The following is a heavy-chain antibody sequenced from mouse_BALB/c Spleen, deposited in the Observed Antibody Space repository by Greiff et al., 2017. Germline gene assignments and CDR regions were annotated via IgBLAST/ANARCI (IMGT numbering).Heavy chain of an antibody. D-gene: IGHD2-3*01. V-gene: IGHV5-6-5*01. CDR2: ISSGGST. CDR3: ARGDGYYEAY. Sequence: EVKLVESGGGLVKPGGSLKLSCAASGFTFSSYAMSWVRQTPEKRLEWVASISSGGSTYYPDSVKGRFTISRDNARNILYLQMSSLRSEDTAMYYCARGDGYYEAYWGQGTLVTVSA. CDR1: GFTFSSYA. J-gene: IGHJ3*01.